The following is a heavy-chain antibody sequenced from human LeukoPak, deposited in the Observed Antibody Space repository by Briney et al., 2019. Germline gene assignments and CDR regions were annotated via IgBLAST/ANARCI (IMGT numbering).Heavy chain of an antibody. CDR1: GFTFSSYW. V-gene: IGHV3-7*03. CDR2: IKQDGSEK. J-gene: IGHJ4*02. CDR3: ARDPGYCSSTSCYYYFDY. D-gene: IGHD2-2*01. Sequence: GGSLRLSCAASGFTFSSYWMSWVRQAPGKGLEWVANIKQDGSEKYYVDSVKGRFTISRDNAKNSLYLQMNRLRAEDTAVYYCARDPGYCSSTSCYYYFDYWGQGTLVTVSS.